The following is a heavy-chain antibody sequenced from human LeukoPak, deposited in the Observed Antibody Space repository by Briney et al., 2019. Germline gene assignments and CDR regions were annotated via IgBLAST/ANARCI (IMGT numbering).Heavy chain of an antibody. CDR1: GFTFSSYG. CDR3: ARRVYSGSYYFWFDP. V-gene: IGHV3-33*01. D-gene: IGHD1-26*01. CDR2: IWYDGSNK. J-gene: IGHJ5*02. Sequence: GGSLRLSCAASGFTFSSYGMHWVRQAPGKGLEWVAVIWYDGSNKYYADSVKGRFTISRDNSKNTLYLQMNSLGAEDTAVYYCARRVYSGSYYFWFDPWGQGTLVTVSS.